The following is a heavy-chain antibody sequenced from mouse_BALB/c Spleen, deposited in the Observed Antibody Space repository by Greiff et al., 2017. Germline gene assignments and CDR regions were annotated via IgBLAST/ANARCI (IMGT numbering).Heavy chain of an antibody. Sequence: VQLQQSGPELVKPGASVKISCKASGYSFTGYYMHWVKQSHVKSLEWIGRINPYNGATSYNQNFKDKASLTVDKSSSTAYMELHSLTSEDSAVYYCARYTTVASYDMDYWGQGTSVTVSS. J-gene: IGHJ4*01. CDR1: GYSFTGYY. CDR3: ARYTTVASYDMDY. CDR2: INPYNGAT. V-gene: IGHV1-31*01. D-gene: IGHD1-1*01.